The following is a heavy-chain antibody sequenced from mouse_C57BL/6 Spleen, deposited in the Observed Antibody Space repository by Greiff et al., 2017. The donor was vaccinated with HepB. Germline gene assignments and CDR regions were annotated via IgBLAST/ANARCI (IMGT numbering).Heavy chain of an antibody. CDR1: GYTFTDYY. D-gene: IGHD2-1*01. CDR3: AKDRNPYAMDY. CDR2: INPYNGGT. J-gene: IGHJ4*01. V-gene: IGHV1-19*01. Sequence: EVKLVESGPVLVKPGASVKMSCKASGYTFTDYYMNWVKQSHGKSLEWIGVINPYNGGTSYNQKFKGKATLTVDKSSSTAYMELNSLTSEDSAVYYCAKDRNPYAMDYWGQGTSVTVSS.